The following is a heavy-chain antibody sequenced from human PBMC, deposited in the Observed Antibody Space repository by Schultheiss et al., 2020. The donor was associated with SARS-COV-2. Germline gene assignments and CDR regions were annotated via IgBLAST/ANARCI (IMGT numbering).Heavy chain of an antibody. J-gene: IGHJ5*02. Sequence: GGSLRLSCAAFGFTFSSYGMHWVRQAPGKGLEWVAVISYDGSNKYYADSVKGRFTISRDNSKNTLYIQMTSLRAEDTAVYYCARDHTYYKGEVTALDLWGQGTLVTVSS. D-gene: IGHD2-21*02. CDR2: ISYDGSNK. CDR1: GFTFSSYG. V-gene: IGHV3-30*12. CDR3: ARDHTYYKGEVTALDL.